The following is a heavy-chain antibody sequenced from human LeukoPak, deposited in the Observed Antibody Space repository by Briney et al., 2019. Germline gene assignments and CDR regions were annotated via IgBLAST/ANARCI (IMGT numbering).Heavy chain of an antibody. CDR3: ARFAHDYYGSGSYYDYYYGMDV. D-gene: IGHD3-10*01. V-gene: IGHV4-30-2*01. CDR2: IYHSGST. CDR1: GGSISSGGYF. J-gene: IGHJ6*02. Sequence: PSQTLSLTCAVSGGSISSGGYFWSWIRQPPGKGLEWIGYIYHSGSTYYNPSLKSRVTISVDRSKNQFSLKLSSVTAADTAVYYCARFAHDYYGSGSYYDYYYGMDVWGQGTTVAVSS.